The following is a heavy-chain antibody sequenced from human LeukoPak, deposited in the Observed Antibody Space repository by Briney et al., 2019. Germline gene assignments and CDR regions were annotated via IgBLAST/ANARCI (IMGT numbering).Heavy chain of an antibody. CDR1: GGSISSYY. V-gene: IGHV4-59*01. Sequence: SETLSLTCTVSGGSISSYYWSWIRQPPGKGLEWIGYIYYSGSTNYNPSLKSRVTISVDTSKNRFSLKLSSVTAADTAVYYCAREGGYYYGSGSYYNRHYGRWFDPWGQGTLVTVSS. CDR2: IYYSGST. J-gene: IGHJ5*02. CDR3: AREGGYYYGSGSYYNRHYGRWFDP. D-gene: IGHD3-10*01.